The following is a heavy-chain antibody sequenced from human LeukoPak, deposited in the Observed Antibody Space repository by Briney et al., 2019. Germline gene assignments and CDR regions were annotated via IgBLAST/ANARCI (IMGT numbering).Heavy chain of an antibody. CDR1: GFTFSSYG. V-gene: IGHV3-30*18. D-gene: IGHD4-17*01. J-gene: IGHJ4*02. CDR2: ISYDGGDK. CDR3: ANQDGV. Sequence: GGSLRLSCAASGFTFSSYGMHWVRQAPVKGLEWVAVISYDGGDKYYADSVEGRFTISRDNSKNTLHLQMNSLRAEDTAVYYCANQDGVWGQGTLVTVSS.